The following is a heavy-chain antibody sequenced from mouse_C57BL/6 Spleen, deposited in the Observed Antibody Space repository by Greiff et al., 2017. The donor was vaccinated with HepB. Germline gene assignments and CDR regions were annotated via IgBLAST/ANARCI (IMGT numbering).Heavy chain of an antibody. CDR3: ARSLTGPYYFDY. J-gene: IGHJ2*01. V-gene: IGHV1-82*01. D-gene: IGHD4-1*01. CDR2: IYPGDGDT. Sequence: QVQLQQSGPELVKPGASVKISCKASGYAFSSSWMNWVKQRPGKGLEWIGRIYPGDGDTNYNGKFKGKATMTADESSSTAYMQLSSLTSEDSAVYFCARSLTGPYYFDYWGQGTTLTVSS. CDR1: GYAFSSSW.